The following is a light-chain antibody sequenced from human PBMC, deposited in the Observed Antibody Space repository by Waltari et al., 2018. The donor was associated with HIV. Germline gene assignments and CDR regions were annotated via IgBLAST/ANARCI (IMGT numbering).Light chain of an antibody. CDR2: EVT. Sequence: QSALTQPASVSGSPGQSITISCTGTSSNVGSDDLVSWYQQHPGEAPKLIIYEVTKRPPGVSNRFSGSKSGHPASLTISGLQAEDEADYYCCSCPRSGIRYVFGTGTKVTVL. V-gene: IGLV2-23*02. CDR3: CSCPRSGIRYV. CDR1: SSNVGSDDL. J-gene: IGLJ1*01.